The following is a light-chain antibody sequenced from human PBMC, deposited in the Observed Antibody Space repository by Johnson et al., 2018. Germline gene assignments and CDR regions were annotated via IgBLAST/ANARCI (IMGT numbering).Light chain of an antibody. Sequence: QSVLTQPPSVSAAPGQKVTISCSGSSSNIGNNYVSWYQQLPGTAPKLLIYENNKRPSGIPDRFSGSKSGTSATLGITGLQTGDEADYYCGTWDSGLSAGNVFGTGTEVTVL. CDR3: GTWDSGLSAGNV. CDR1: SSNIGNNY. V-gene: IGLV1-51*02. CDR2: ENN. J-gene: IGLJ1*01.